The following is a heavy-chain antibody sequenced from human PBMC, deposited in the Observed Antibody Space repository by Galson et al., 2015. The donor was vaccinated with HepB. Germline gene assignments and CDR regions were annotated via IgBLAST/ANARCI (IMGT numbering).Heavy chain of an antibody. V-gene: IGHV1-46*01. CDR2: INPSGGST. CDR1: GYTFTSYD. Sequence: SVKVSCKASGYTFTSYDMHWVRQAPGQGLEWMGIINPSGGSTSYAQKFQGRVTMTRDTSTSTVYMELSSLRSEDTAVYYCAREGGDGGAMVPSAFDPWGQGTLVTVSS. D-gene: IGHD3-16*02. CDR3: AREGGDGGAMVPSAFDP. J-gene: IGHJ5*02.